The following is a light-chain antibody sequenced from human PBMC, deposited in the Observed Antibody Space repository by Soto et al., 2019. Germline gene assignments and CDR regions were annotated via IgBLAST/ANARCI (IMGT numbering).Light chain of an antibody. J-gene: IGKJ1*01. CDR2: RAS. Sequence: EIVMTQSPATLSVSPGERATLSCRASQSVSSKLAWYQQKPGQAPRLLIYRASTRATDIPARFSGSGSETEFTLTISSLQSEDFAVYYCQQYNNWPPATFGQGTRVEIK. CDR1: QSVSSK. V-gene: IGKV3-15*01. CDR3: QQYNNWPPAT.